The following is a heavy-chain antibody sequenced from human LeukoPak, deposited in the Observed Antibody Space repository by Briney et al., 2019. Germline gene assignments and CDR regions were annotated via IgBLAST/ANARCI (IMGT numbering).Heavy chain of an antibody. Sequence: GGSLRLSCAASGFSYSTFWMNWLRQAPGKGLEWVANINQDGSAKYYVDSVKGRFTISRDNTKNSLYLQMNSLRAEDTAVYYCAKDRVQYWGQGTLVTVSS. CDR3: AKDRVQY. J-gene: IGHJ4*02. CDR2: INQDGSAK. CDR1: GFSYSTFW. V-gene: IGHV3-7*01.